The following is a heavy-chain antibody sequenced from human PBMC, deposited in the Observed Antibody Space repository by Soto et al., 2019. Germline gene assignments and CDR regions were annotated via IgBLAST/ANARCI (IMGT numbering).Heavy chain of an antibody. V-gene: IGHV3-33*01. CDR3: ARDAGHFHGSSSYYDY. Sequence: QVQLVESGGGVVQPGRSLRLSCATSGFTFSTYGFHWVRQAPGKGLEWVAVIWYDGSKKYYADSVKGRFTISRDSSNNTLYLQMNSLRAEDTAIYYCARDAGHFHGSSSYYDYWGQGTLFTVSA. J-gene: IGHJ4*02. CDR2: IWYDGSKK. D-gene: IGHD3-10*01. CDR1: GFTFSTYG.